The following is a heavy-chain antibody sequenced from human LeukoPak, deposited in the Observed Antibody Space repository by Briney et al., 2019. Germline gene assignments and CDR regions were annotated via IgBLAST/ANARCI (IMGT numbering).Heavy chain of an antibody. CDR2: IYRGGST. Sequence: PGGSLRLSCAASGFTISSNSMSWVRHAPGKGLKWVAIIYRGGSTQDPDSVKGRFTISRDNSKNTVYLEMNSLRGEDTAVYYCARDCSRSDCQYFFDYWGQGTLVTVSS. V-gene: IGHV3-66*01. D-gene: IGHD2-2*01. J-gene: IGHJ4*02. CDR3: ARDCSRSDCQYFFDY. CDR1: GFTISSNS.